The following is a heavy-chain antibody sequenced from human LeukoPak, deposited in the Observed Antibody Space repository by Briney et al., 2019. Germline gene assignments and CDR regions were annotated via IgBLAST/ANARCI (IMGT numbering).Heavy chain of an antibody. J-gene: IGHJ4*02. CDR2: ISGSGGST. Sequence: AGGSLRLSCAASGFTFSSYAMSWVHQAPGKGLEWVSAISGSGGSTYYADSVKGRFTISRDNSKNTLYLQMNSLRAEDTAVYYCAKNGGSYYRPFDYWGQGTLVTVSS. CDR3: AKNGGSYYRPFDY. D-gene: IGHD1-26*01. V-gene: IGHV3-23*01. CDR1: GFTFSSYA.